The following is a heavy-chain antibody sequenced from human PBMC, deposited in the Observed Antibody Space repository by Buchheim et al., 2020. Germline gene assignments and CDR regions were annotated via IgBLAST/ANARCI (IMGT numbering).Heavy chain of an antibody. Sequence: QVQLVESGGGVVQPGRSLRLSCAASGFTFSSYAMHWVRQAPGKGLEWVAVISYDGSNKYYADSVKGRFTISRDNSKNTLYLQMNSLRAEDTAVYYCARDFYGDYVDYYYGMDAWGQGTT. CDR1: GFTFSSYA. CDR3: ARDFYGDYVDYYYGMDA. J-gene: IGHJ6*02. D-gene: IGHD4-17*01. CDR2: ISYDGSNK. V-gene: IGHV3-30*04.